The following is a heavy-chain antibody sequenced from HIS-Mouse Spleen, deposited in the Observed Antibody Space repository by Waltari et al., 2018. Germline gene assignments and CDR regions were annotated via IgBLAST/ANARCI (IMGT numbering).Heavy chain of an antibody. D-gene: IGHD6-19*01. CDR2: IEWENDK. J-gene: IGHJ4*02. CDR1: GFSLSTSGMC. CDR3: ARIAEGYTSGWYAFDY. V-gene: IGHV2-70*15. Sequence: QVTLRESGPALVKPTQTLTLTCTFSGFSLSTSGMCVSWIRQPPGKALEWLARIEWENDKYYSTALKARLTISRDTSKNQVVLTMTNMDPLDTATYYCARIAEGYTSGWYAFDYWGQGTLVTVSS.